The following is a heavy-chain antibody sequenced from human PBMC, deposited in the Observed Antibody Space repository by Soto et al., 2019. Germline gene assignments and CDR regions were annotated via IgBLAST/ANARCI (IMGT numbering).Heavy chain of an antibody. CDR2: IDPSDSYT. V-gene: IGHV5-10-1*01. J-gene: IGHJ6*02. Sequence: GESLKISCKGSGYSFTSYWISWVRQMPGKGLEWMGRIDPSDSYTNYSPSFQGHVTISADKSISTAYLQWSSLKASGTAMYYCARRDSNHDYYYYGMDVWGQGTTVTVSS. D-gene: IGHD4-4*01. CDR1: GYSFTSYW. CDR3: ARRDSNHDYYYYGMDV.